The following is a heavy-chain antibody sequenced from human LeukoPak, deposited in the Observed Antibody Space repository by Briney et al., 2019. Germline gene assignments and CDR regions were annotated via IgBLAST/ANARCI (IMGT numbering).Heavy chain of an antibody. CDR2: ISAYNGNT. Sequence: GSVNVSRKASGYTFTSYGISWVRQAPGRGREWVGWISAYNGNTNNAQKLQGRFTMTTDTSTSTAYMELRSLRSDDTAVYYCARDRMFIREPGDAFDIWGQGTMVTISS. V-gene: IGHV1-18*01. J-gene: IGHJ3*02. CDR1: GYTFTSYG. D-gene: IGHD1-26*01. CDR3: ARDRMFIREPGDAFDI.